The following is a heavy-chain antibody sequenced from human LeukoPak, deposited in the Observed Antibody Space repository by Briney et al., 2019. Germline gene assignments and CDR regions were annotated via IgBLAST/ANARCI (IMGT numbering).Heavy chain of an antibody. CDR1: GGSISSGGYY. J-gene: IGHJ4*02. Sequence: SQTLSLTCTVSGGSISSGGYYWSWIRQHPGKGLEWIGYIYYSGSTYYNPSLKSRVTISVDTSKNQFSLKLSSVTAADTAVYYCARGSGFGGYSPRTRHAASYFDYWGQGTLVTVSS. CDR2: IYYSGST. D-gene: IGHD3-22*01. CDR3: ARGSGFGGYSPRTRHAASYFDY. V-gene: IGHV4-31*03.